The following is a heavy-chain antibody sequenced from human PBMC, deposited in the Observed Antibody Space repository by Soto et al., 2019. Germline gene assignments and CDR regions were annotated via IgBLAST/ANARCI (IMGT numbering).Heavy chain of an antibody. D-gene: IGHD2-15*01. J-gene: IGHJ4*02. CDR2: ISYDGSNK. CDR3: AKEGGVVVVAATVLDY. V-gene: IGHV3-30*18. Sequence: QVQLVESGGGVVQPGRSLRLSCAASGFTFSSYGMHWVRQAPGKGLEWVAVISYDGSNKYYADSVKGRFTISRDNSKNTLYLQMNSLRAEDTAVYYCAKEGGVVVVAATVLDYWGQGPLVTVSS. CDR1: GFTFSSYG.